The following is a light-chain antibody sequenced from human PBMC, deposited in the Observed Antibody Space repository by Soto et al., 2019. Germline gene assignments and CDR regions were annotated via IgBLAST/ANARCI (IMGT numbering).Light chain of an antibody. J-gene: IGLJ1*01. CDR1: SNDVGAYKY. V-gene: IGLV2-14*01. Sequence: QSALTQPASVSGSPGQSITISCTGTSNDVGAYKYVSWYQQQPDKAPKLIIYEVTNRPSGVSNRFSGSKSGNTASLTISGLQAEDEADYYCSSYTSSSTLNYVFGTGTKLTVL. CDR3: SSYTSSSTLNYV. CDR2: EVT.